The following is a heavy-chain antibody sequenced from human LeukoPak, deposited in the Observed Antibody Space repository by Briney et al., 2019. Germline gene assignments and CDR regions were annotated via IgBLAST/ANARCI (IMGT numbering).Heavy chain of an antibody. CDR3: ARSTSFGEFSAESIDY. CDR1: GFTFSSYW. V-gene: IGHV3-7*03. CDR2: IKQDGSEK. D-gene: IGHD3-10*01. Sequence: PGGSLRLSCAASGFTFSSYWMSWVRQAPGKGLEWVANIKQDGSEKYYVDSVKGRFTISRDNAKNSLYLQMNSLRAEDTAVYYCARSTSFGEFSAESIDYWGQGTLVTVSS. J-gene: IGHJ4*02.